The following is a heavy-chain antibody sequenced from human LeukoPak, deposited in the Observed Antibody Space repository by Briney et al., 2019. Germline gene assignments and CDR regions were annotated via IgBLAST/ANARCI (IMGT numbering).Heavy chain of an antibody. CDR1: GGSISSSSYY. D-gene: IGHD3-22*01. CDR2: IYYSGST. Sequence: SETLSLTCTVSGGSISSSSYYWGWIRQPPGKGLEWIGSIYYSGSTCYNPSLKSRVTISVDTSKNQFSLKLSSVTAADTAVYYCASYPPDYYDSSGYLVYWGQGTLVTVSS. J-gene: IGHJ4*02. V-gene: IGHV4-39*01. CDR3: ASYPPDYYDSSGYLVY.